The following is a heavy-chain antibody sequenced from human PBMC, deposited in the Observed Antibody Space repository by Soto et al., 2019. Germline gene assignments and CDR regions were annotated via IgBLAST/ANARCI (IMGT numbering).Heavy chain of an antibody. J-gene: IGHJ4*02. D-gene: IGHD3-9*01. Sequence: EVQLLESGGGLVQSGGSLRLACAASGFTFSSSTMSWVRQAPGKGLEWVSAISGSGGNTYYADSVKGRFTVTRDNSNNTLYLQMNSLRDEDTAVYYCAKLVTGWGQGTLVTVSS. V-gene: IGHV3-23*01. CDR1: GFTFSSST. CDR2: ISGSGGNT. CDR3: AKLVTG.